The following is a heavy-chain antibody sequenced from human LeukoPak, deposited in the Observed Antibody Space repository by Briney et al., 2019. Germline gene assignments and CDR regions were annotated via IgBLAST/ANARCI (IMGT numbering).Heavy chain of an antibody. D-gene: IGHD2-8*01. CDR3: ASGGRTRGTLDY. CDR2: LRKDATYS. Sequence: GGSLRLSCAASGFTFSSYGMYWVRQTPGKGLQWVATLRKDATYSNYADSVRGRFTISRDNSKNTLDLQMNSLRVEDTAVYFCASGGRTRGTLDYWGQGTLVTVSS. J-gene: IGHJ4*02. CDR1: GFTFSSYG. V-gene: IGHV3-30*02.